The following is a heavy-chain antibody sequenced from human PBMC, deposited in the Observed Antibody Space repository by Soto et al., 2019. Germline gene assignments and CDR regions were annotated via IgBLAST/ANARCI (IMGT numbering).Heavy chain of an antibody. CDR1: GDSISTSYYY. V-gene: IGHV4-39*01. J-gene: IGHJ4*02. Sequence: PSETLSLTCTVSGDSISTSYYYWGWIRQPPGKGLEWIGSIYSSGSTYDNPSLKSRVTLSVDTSKNQFSLKLSSVTAADTALYYFARHSFGGARVFDFWGQGTLVTGSS. CDR2: IYSSGST. CDR3: ARHSFGGARVFDF. D-gene: IGHD2-15*01.